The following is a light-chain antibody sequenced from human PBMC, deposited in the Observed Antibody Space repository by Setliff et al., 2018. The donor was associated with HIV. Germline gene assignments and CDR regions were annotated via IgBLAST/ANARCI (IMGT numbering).Light chain of an antibody. Sequence: ALTQPASVSGSPGQSITTSCTGTSSDVGTYNLVSWYQQHPGKAPKLMIYEVSKRPSGVSNRFSGSKSGNTASLTISGLQAEDEADYYCCSYAGSYVFGTGTKVTVL. CDR1: SSDVGTYNL. J-gene: IGLJ1*01. CDR3: CSYAGSYV. CDR2: EVS. V-gene: IGLV2-23*02.